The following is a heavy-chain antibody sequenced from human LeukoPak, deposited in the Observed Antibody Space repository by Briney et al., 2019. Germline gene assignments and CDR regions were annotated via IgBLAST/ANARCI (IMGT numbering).Heavy chain of an antibody. CDR2: ISYDGSNK. CDR3: ARVRGVPADMG. D-gene: IGHD2-2*01. Sequence: GGSLRLSCAASGFTFSSYAMHWVRQAPGKGLEWVAVISYDGSNKYYADSVKGRFTISRDNSKNTLYLQMNSLRAEDTAVYYCARVRGVPADMGWGQGTLVTVSS. CDR1: GFTFSSYA. V-gene: IGHV3-30-3*01. J-gene: IGHJ4*02.